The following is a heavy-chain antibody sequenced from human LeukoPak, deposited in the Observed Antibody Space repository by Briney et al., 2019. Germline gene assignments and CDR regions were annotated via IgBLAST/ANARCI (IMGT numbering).Heavy chain of an antibody. D-gene: IGHD3-10*01. J-gene: IGHJ4*02. V-gene: IGHV4-59*01. CDR1: GGSISSYY. CDR3: ARDDGSGSYSYFDY. Sequence: SETLSLTCTVSGGSISSYYWSWIRQPPGKGLEWIGYIYYSGSTNYNPSLKSRVTISVDTSKIQFSLKLSSVTAADTAVYYCARDDGSGSYSYFDYWGQGTLVTVSS. CDR2: IYYSGST.